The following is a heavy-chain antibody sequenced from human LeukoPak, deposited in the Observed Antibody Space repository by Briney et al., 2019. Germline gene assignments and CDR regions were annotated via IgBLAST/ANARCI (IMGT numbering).Heavy chain of an antibody. D-gene: IGHD2-21*02. CDR3: ARDLVVVTANRYYFDY. J-gene: IGHJ4*02. Sequence: SEKVSCKASGGTFSSYAIRWVRQAPGQGLEWMGRIIPILGIANYAQKFQGRVTITADKSTSTAYMELSSLRSEDTAVYYCARDLVVVTANRYYFDYWGQGTLVTVSS. CDR1: GGTFSSYA. V-gene: IGHV1-69*04. CDR2: IIPILGIA.